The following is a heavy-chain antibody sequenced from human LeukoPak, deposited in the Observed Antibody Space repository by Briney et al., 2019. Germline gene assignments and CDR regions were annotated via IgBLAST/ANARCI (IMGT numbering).Heavy chain of an antibody. CDR2: MNPNSGNT. Sequence: ASVKVSCKASGYTFTSYDINWVRQATGQGLEWMGWMNPNSGNTGYAQKFQGRVTMTRNTSISTAYMELSSLRSEDTAVYYCAREVAAAGKSYNCFDPWGQGTRVTVSS. V-gene: IGHV1-8*01. D-gene: IGHD6-13*01. CDR1: GYTFTSYD. CDR3: AREVAAAGKSYNCFDP. J-gene: IGHJ5*02.